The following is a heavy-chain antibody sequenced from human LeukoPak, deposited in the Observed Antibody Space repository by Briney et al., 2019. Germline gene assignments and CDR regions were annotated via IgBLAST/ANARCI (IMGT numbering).Heavy chain of an antibody. V-gene: IGHV4-4*02. J-gene: IGHJ4*02. CDR3: ARLSRESSGIGAPRLDY. CDR1: GGSISSSNW. CDR2: IYYSGNT. D-gene: IGHD6-13*01. Sequence: KSSETLSLTCAVSGGSISSSNWWRWVRQPPGKGLEWIGYIYYSGNTNYNPSLKSRVIISVDTSKNQFSLKLSSVTAADTAVYYCARLSRESSGIGAPRLDYWGQGALVIVSS.